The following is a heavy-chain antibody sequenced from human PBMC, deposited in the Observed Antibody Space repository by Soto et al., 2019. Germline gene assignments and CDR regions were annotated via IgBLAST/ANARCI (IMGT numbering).Heavy chain of an antibody. CDR2: IYWNDDK. Sequence: QITLKESGPTLVRPTETLTLMCTFSGFSLSTNGVGVGWIRQPPGKALEWLALIYWNDDKRYSPSLKSRLTITTDTSKNPVVLTMTNVHPVDTGTYYCAREGAIVPRFFDPWGQGTRVTVSS. CDR3: AREGAIVPRFFDP. CDR1: GFSLSTNGVG. D-gene: IGHD1-26*01. J-gene: IGHJ5*02. V-gene: IGHV2-5*01.